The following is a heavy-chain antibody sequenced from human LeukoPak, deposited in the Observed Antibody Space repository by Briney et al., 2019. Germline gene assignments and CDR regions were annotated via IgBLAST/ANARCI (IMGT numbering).Heavy chain of an antibody. J-gene: IGHJ5*02. CDR3: ARDRGGWYRWFDP. Sequence: PGGSLRLSCAASGFSFSSYEMNWVRQAPGKGLEWVSYITGSGNNRHYADSVKGRFTISRDNAKNSLYPQMNSLTAGDTAVYYCARDRGGWYRWFDPWGQGTLVTVSS. CDR2: ITGSGNNR. D-gene: IGHD6-19*01. CDR1: GFSFSSYE. V-gene: IGHV3-48*03.